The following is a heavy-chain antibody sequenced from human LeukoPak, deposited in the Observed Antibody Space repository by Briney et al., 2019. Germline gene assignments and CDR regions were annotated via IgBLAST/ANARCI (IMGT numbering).Heavy chain of an antibody. Sequence: GGSLRLSCAASGFTFSSYGMHWVRQAPGKGLEWVAFIRYDGSNKYYADSVKGRFTISRDNSKNTLYLQMNSLRAEDTAVYYCAKVSAARLYYYYYMDVWGKGTTVTVSS. CDR3: AKVSAARLYYYYYMDV. V-gene: IGHV3-30*02. D-gene: IGHD6-6*01. J-gene: IGHJ6*03. CDR2: IRYDGSNK. CDR1: GFTFSSYG.